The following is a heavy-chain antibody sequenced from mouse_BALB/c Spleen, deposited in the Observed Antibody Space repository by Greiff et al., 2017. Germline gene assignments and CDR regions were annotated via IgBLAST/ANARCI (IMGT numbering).Heavy chain of an antibody. J-gene: IGHJ4*01. Sequence: VQGVESGPGLVAPSQSLSITCTVSGFSLTSYGVHWVRQPPGKGLEWLGVIWAGGSTNYNSALMSRLSISKDNSKSQVFLKMNSLQTDDTAMYYCARDQGLYRYDEGYAMDYWGQGTSVTVSS. CDR2: IWAGGST. CDR1: GFSLTSYG. V-gene: IGHV2-9*02. CDR3: ARDQGLYRYDEGYAMDY. D-gene: IGHD2-14*01.